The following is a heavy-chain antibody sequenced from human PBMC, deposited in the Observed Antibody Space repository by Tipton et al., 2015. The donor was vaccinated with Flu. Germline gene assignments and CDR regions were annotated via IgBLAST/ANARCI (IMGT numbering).Heavy chain of an antibody. D-gene: IGHD3-10*01. CDR1: GYSISSGYY. Sequence: TLSPTCTVSGYSISSGYYWGWIRQPPGKGLEWIGSIYHSGSTYYNPSLKSRVTISVDTSKNQFSLKLSSVTAADTAVYYCAREVLLWFREFVPWGQGTLVTVSS. J-gene: IGHJ5*02. V-gene: IGHV4-38-2*02. CDR2: IYHSGST. CDR3: AREVLLWFREFVP.